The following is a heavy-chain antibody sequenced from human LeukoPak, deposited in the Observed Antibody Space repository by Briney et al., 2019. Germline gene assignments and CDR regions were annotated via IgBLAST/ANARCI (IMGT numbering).Heavy chain of an antibody. CDR3: ATDGYDFWSDYHTTLDY. Sequence: GGSLRLSCAASGFNFSSYSMNWVRQAPGKGLEWVSCISTSSRTIYYADSVKGRFTISRDNAKNSLFLQMNSLRAEDTAVYYCATDGYDFWSDYHTTLDYWGQGTLVTVSS. J-gene: IGHJ4*02. V-gene: IGHV3-48*01. D-gene: IGHD3-3*01. CDR2: ISTSSRTI. CDR1: GFNFSSYS.